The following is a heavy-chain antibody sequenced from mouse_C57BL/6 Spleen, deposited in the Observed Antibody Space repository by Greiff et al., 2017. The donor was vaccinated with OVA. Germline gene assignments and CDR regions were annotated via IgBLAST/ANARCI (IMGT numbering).Heavy chain of an antibody. D-gene: IGHD1-1*01. Sequence: EVQLQQSGPELVKPGASVKIPCKASGYTFTDYNMDWVKQSHGKSLEWIGDINPNNGGTIYNQKFKGKATLTVDKSSSTAYMGLRSLTSEDTAVYYGARAPNYYGSREFDYWGQGTTLTVSS. J-gene: IGHJ2*01. V-gene: IGHV1-18*01. CDR3: ARAPNYYGSREFDY. CDR2: INPNNGGT. CDR1: GYTFTDYN.